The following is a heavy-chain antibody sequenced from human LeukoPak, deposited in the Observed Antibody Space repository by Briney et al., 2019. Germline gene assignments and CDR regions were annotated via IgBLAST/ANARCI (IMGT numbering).Heavy chain of an antibody. Sequence: PSETLSLTCTVSGGTISTYYWSWIRQPPGKGLEWIGYIYYTGSTSYNPSLKSRVTMSLDASKNQFSLELNSVTPADTAVYYCARRLGYDSFDYWGQGSLVTVSS. V-gene: IGHV4-59*01. J-gene: IGHJ4*02. CDR3: ARRLGYDSFDY. D-gene: IGHD5-12*01. CDR2: IYYTGST. CDR1: GGTISTYY.